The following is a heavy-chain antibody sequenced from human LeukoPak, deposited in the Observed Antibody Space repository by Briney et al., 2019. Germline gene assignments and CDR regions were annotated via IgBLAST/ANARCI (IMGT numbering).Heavy chain of an antibody. Sequence: PSETLSLTCTVSGYSISSGYYWGWIRQPPGKGLEWIGSISHSGSPYYNPSLKSRVTISVDTSKNQFSLKLSSVTAADTAVYYCPRYYYDSSGYSPMGAFDIWGQGTMVTVSS. CDR3: PRYYYDSSGYSPMGAFDI. D-gene: IGHD3-22*01. V-gene: IGHV4-38-2*02. J-gene: IGHJ3*02. CDR1: GYSISSGYY. CDR2: ISHSGSP.